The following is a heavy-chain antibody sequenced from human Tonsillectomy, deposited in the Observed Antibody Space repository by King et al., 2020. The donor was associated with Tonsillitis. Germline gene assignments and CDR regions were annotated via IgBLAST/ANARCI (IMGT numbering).Heavy chain of an antibody. Sequence: DVQLVESGGDLVQPGGSLRLSCAASGFTFSSFAMSWVRQAPGKGLEWVSTISGTGGDTYYAASVKGRFTISRDNSKNTLSLQMNSLRAEDTAVYYCAKDLPDGSGWYRDFFDYWGQGTLVTVSS. CDR3: AKDLPDGSGWYRDFFDY. D-gene: IGHD6-19*01. CDR1: GFTFSSFA. J-gene: IGHJ4*02. CDR2: ISGTGGDT. V-gene: IGHV3-23*04.